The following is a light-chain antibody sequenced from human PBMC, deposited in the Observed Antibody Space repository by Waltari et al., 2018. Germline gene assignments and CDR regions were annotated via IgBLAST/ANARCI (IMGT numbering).Light chain of an antibody. CDR3: QQYRMTPVS. Sequence: EVLLTHSPGTLSLSPGDRATLSCRASESVGNLLAWYQQKPGQAPRLLIYDAYTRATGIPDRFSGSGSGTEFTLTISRLEAGDFAMYYCQQYRMTPVSFGQGTKVEIK. CDR1: ESVGNL. J-gene: IGKJ2*03. V-gene: IGKV3-20*01. CDR2: DAY.